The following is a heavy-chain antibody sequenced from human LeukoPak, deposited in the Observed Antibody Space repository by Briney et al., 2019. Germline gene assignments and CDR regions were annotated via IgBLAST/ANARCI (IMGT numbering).Heavy chain of an antibody. CDR1: GGSIGTYY. J-gene: IGHJ3*02. Sequence: PSETLSLTCTVSGGSIGTYYWSWIRQPPGKGLEWIGYLSKSGNTNYSPSLKSRVTIFGDTSKNQFFLKLSSVTAADTAMYYCARARYVNSFYAFDIWGQGTLVTVSS. V-gene: IGHV4-59*01. CDR2: LSKSGNT. D-gene: IGHD3-9*01. CDR3: ARARYVNSFYAFDI.